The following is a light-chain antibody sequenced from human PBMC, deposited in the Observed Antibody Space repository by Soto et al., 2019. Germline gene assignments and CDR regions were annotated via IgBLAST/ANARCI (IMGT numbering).Light chain of an antibody. CDR1: SSDVGGYNY. CDR3: SSYTSSSTPYV. Sequence: QSALTQPASVSGSPGQSITISCTGTSSDVGGYNYVSWYQQHPDKAPKLMIYEVSNRPSGVSNRFSGSKSGNTVSLTISGLQAEDEADYYCSSYTSSSTPYVFGTGTKLTVL. CDR2: EVS. J-gene: IGLJ1*01. V-gene: IGLV2-14*01.